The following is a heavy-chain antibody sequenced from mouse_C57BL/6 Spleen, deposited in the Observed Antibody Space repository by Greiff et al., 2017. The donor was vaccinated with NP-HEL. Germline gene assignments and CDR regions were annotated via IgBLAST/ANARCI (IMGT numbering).Heavy chain of an antibody. V-gene: IGHV1-69*01. CDR2: IDPSDSYT. CDR1: GYTFTSYW. Sequence: QVQLQQPGAELVMPGASVKLSCKASGYTFTSYWMHWVKQRPGQGLEWIGEIDPSDSYTNYNQKFKGKSTLTVDKSSSTAYMQLSSLTSEDSAVYYCARTHYGSSYDYFDYWGQSTTLTVSS. CDR3: ARTHYGSSYDYFDY. J-gene: IGHJ2*01. D-gene: IGHD1-1*01.